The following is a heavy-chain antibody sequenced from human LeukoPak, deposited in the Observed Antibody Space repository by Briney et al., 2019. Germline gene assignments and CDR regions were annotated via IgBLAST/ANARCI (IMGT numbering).Heavy chain of an antibody. CDR3: ARAEGYFDL. J-gene: IGHJ2*01. V-gene: IGHV3-48*01. Sequence: GSPSLSCAASGFTFSDYSMNWVRQAPGKGLEGVSFISSLGGTIYYADSVKGRFTISRDNAKDSLYLQMNSMRAEDTAVYYCARAEGYFDLWGRGTLVTVSS. CDR1: GFTFSDYS. CDR2: ISSLGGTI.